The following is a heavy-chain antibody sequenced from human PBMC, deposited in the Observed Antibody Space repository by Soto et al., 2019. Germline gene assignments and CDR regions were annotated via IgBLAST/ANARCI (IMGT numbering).Heavy chain of an antibody. V-gene: IGHV3-23*01. D-gene: IGHD1-26*01. J-gene: IGHJ4*02. CDR1: GFTFSSYA. CDR2: VSCTGGST. Sequence: PLGSLTLSCAASGFTFSSYAMSWVRQAPGKGLEWLSPVSCTGGSTYYADSVKGRFTISRDNSKNTLYLQMNSLRAEDTAVYYCAKDPAHFRVMGANTDYWGQGTLVTVSS. CDR3: AKDPAHFRVMGANTDY.